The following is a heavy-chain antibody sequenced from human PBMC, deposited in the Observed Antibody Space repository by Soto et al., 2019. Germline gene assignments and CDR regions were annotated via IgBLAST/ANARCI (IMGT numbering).Heavy chain of an antibody. CDR3: AKDRLAGGFDY. Sequence: GGSPKLSCAASRFTFSIYAMTWVRQAPGKGLEWVSLVSATAGTTYYTDSVKGRFTISRDNSRNTVYLQMNSLRADDTAVYYCAKDRLAGGFDYWGQGTLVNVSS. CDR2: VSATAGTT. J-gene: IGHJ4*02. CDR1: RFTFSIYA. D-gene: IGHD3-16*01. V-gene: IGHV3-23*01.